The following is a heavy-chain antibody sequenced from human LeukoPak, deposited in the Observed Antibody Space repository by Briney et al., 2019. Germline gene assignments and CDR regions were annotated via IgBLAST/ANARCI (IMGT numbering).Heavy chain of an antibody. D-gene: IGHD3-16*02. J-gene: IGHJ4*02. Sequence: GGSLRLSCAASGFTFSSYSMNWVRQAPGKGLEWVSYISSSSTIYYADSVKGRFTISRDNAKNSLYLQMNSLRAEDTAVYYCARGSSYFDYWGQGTLVTVSS. CDR2: ISSSSTI. CDR3: ARGSSYFDY. V-gene: IGHV3-48*04. CDR1: GFTFSSYS.